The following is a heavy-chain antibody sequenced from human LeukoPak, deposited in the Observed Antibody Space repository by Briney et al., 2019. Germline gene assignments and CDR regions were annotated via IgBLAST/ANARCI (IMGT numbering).Heavy chain of an antibody. J-gene: IGHJ4*02. Sequence: SETLSLTCTVSGGSISSYYWSWIRQPPGKGLEWIGYIYYSGSTNYNPSLKSRVTISVDTSKNQFSLKLSSVTAADTAVYYCARHLSARPPQYYFDYWGQGTLVTVSS. CDR2: IYYSGST. V-gene: IGHV4-59*08. CDR3: ARHLSARPPQYYFDY. D-gene: IGHD5-24*01. CDR1: GGSISSYY.